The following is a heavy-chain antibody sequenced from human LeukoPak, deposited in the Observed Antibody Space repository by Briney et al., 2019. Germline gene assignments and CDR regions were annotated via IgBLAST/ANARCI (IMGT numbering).Heavy chain of an antibody. V-gene: IGHV1-24*01. CDR3: ATSDYGDSNDDSDI. CDR1: GYTLTELS. CDR2: FDPEDGET. Sequence: GASVKVSFKVAGYTLTELSMHWVGQAPGKGLEWMGGFDPEDGETIYAQKFQGRVTMTEDTSTDTAYMELSSLRSEDTAVYYCATSDYGDSNDDSDIWGQGTMVTVSS. J-gene: IGHJ3*02. D-gene: IGHD4-17*01.